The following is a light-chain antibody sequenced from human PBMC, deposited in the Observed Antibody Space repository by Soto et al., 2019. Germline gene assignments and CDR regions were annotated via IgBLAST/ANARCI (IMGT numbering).Light chain of an antibody. Sequence: EIVLTQSPGTLSLSPGERATLSCRASQSVSSSYLAWYQQKPGQAPRLPIYSAFSRATGIPNRFSGSGSGTDFALTISRLEPEDSAVYYCQYHSTSYTFGQGTKLEIK. V-gene: IGKV3-20*01. CDR1: QSVSSSY. CDR2: SAF. J-gene: IGKJ2*01. CDR3: QYHSTSYT.